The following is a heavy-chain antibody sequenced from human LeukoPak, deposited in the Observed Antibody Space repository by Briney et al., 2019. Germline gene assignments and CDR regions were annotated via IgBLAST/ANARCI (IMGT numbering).Heavy chain of an antibody. J-gene: IGHJ4*02. CDR3: ARLPRYDFWS. CDR1: GFTFRSYG. D-gene: IGHD3-3*01. Sequence: PGGSLRLSCAASGFTFRSYGMHWVRQAPGKGLEWVAVIWYDGSNQYYADSVKGRFTISRDNSKDTLYLQMNSLRAEDTAVYYCARLPRYDFWSWGQGTLVTVSS. CDR2: IWYDGSNQ. V-gene: IGHV3-33*01.